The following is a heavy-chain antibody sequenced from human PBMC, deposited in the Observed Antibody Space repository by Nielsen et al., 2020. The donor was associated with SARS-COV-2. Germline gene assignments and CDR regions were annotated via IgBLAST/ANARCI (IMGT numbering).Heavy chain of an antibody. CDR2: ISYDGSKE. V-gene: IGHV3-30*03. CDR1: GFTVTNNY. CDR3: AREELTYGDAFDM. J-gene: IGHJ3*02. Sequence: GGSLRLSCAASGFTVTNNYMSWVRRAPGKGLEWVAMISYDGSKEYYADSVKGRFTISRDYSKKTLNLQMNSLRPEDTAVYYCAREELTYGDAFDMWGQGTMVSVSS. D-gene: IGHD3-10*01.